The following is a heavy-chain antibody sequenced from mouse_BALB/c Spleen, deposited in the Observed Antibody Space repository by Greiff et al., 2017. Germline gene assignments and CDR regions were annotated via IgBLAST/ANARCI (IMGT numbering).Heavy chain of an antibody. D-gene: IGHD1-1*01. CDR2: ISYSGST. V-gene: IGHV3-2*02. J-gene: IGHJ4*01. CDR1: GYSITSDYA. Sequence: EVQLQESGPGLVKPSQSLSLTSTVTGYSITSDYAWNWIRQFPGNKLEWMGYISYSGSTSYNPSLKSRISITRDTSKNQFFLQLNSVTTEDTATYYCASYYGSSWGAMDYWGQGTSVTVSS. CDR3: ASYYGSSWGAMDY.